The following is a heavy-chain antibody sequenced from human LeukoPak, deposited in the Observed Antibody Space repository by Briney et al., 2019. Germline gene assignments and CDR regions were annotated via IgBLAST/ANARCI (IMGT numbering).Heavy chain of an antibody. Sequence: ASVKVSCKASGYTFTNSAISWVRQAPGRGLEWMGWISAYNANTNYAQKLQGRVTMTTDTSTSTAYMELRSLRSDNTALYYCARTGRAHYFDYWGQGTLVTVSS. D-gene: IGHD3-9*01. V-gene: IGHV1-18*01. CDR1: GYTFTNSA. CDR3: ARTGRAHYFDY. CDR2: ISAYNANT. J-gene: IGHJ4*02.